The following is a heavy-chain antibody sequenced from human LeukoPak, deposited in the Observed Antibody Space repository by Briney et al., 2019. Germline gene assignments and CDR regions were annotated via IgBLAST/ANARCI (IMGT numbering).Heavy chain of an antibody. J-gene: IGHJ6*02. Sequence: GESLKIFCNISGYSFTSYWIGWVRQMTGEGLQWVGSVQPYDSATKYSPSLQGLVTISVDKSISTAYLQWRSLKASDTAKYYCARQFEWGVWPQYYHAMDVWGQGTAVTVSS. CDR2: VQPYDSAT. D-gene: IGHD1-26*01. CDR3: ARQFEWGVWPQYYHAMDV. CDR1: GYSFTSYW. V-gene: IGHV5-51*01.